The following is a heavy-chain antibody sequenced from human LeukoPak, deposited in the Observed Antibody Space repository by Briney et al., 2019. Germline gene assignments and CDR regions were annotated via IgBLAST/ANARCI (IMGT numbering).Heavy chain of an antibody. CDR1: GFTFSSYA. CDR2: ISYDGSNK. V-gene: IGHV3-30*04. J-gene: IGHJ4*02. Sequence: GRSLRLSCAASGFTFSSYAMHWVRQAPGKGLEWVAVISYDGSNKYYADSVKGRFTISRDNSKNTMSVQMDDLRAEDTAVYYCTRYSNDHFDYWGQGTLVTVSS. CDR3: TRYSNDHFDY. D-gene: IGHD6-13*01.